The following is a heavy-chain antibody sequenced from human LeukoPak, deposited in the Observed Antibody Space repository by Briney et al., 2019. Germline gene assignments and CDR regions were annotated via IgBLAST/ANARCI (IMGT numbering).Heavy chain of an antibody. CDR2: LTSSGTPT. Sequence: GGSLRLSCSASGFTFSHYAMHWVRQAPGKGLEWVSSLTSSGTPTYYADSVKGRFTISRDNAKNSLYLQMNSLRVEDTAVYYCARTPSSSSSWHWGQGTLVTVSS. CDR1: GFTFSHYA. J-gene: IGHJ4*02. CDR3: ARTPSSSSSWH. V-gene: IGHV3-48*03. D-gene: IGHD6-13*01.